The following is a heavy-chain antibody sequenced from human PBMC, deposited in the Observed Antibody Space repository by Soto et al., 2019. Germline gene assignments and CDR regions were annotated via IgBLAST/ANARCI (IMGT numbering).Heavy chain of an antibody. CDR2: IRNPGYGGTT. CDR1: GFSFGDYA. J-gene: IGHJ5*02. CDR3: VRGSFGYYGP. D-gene: IGHD3-22*01. V-gene: IGHV3-49*04. Sequence: PGGSLRLSCTTSGFSFGDYAMTWVRQAPGKRLEWVGFIRNPGYGGTTEYATSVKGRFIISRDDSMSSAYLQLNSLKVDDSAVYYCVRGSFGYYGPWGQGTLVTVSS.